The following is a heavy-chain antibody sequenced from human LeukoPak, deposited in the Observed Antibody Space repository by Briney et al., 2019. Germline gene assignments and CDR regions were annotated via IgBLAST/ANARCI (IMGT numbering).Heavy chain of an antibody. CDR3: ARSPYSSSSYNYMDV. D-gene: IGHD6-6*01. V-gene: IGHV1-18*01. Sequence: ASVKVSCKASGYTFSSHGISWVRQAPGQGLEWMGWITTYNGNTNYALKLQDRLTMTTDTSTSTAYMELRSLTSDDTAVYYCARSPYSSSSYNYMDVWGEGTTVTVSS. J-gene: IGHJ6*03. CDR1: GYTFSSHG. CDR2: ITTYNGNT.